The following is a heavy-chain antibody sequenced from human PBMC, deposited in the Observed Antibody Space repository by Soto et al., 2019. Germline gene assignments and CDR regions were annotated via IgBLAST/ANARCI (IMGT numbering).Heavy chain of an antibody. D-gene: IGHD6-19*01. CDR1: GFSLSNGRGG. V-gene: IGHV2-26*02. CDR3: ARIWRSSGGVNYFDL. Sequence: QVTLKESGPVLVKPTETLTLTCTVSGFSLSNGRGGVSWIRQPPGKALECLAHIFSNDEKSHSTSLKSRLTISKDTSASQVVLIMTNMDPVDTATYYCARIWRSSGGVNYFDLWGRGTLVTVSS. J-gene: IGHJ2*01. CDR2: IFSNDEK.